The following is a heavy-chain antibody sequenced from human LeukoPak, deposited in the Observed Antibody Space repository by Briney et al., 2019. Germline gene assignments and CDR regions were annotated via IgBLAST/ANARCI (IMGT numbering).Heavy chain of an antibody. CDR2: GHHSGST. Sequence: SETLSLTCTVSGYSISRGYYWGWIRQPPGKGLEWIGSGHHSGSTYYKSFLKSRVTISLDTSKNQFSLKLRSVTAADTAVYYCASGSPAADYWGQGTLVTVSS. J-gene: IGHJ4*02. V-gene: IGHV4-38-2*02. CDR1: GYSISRGYY. D-gene: IGHD6-25*01. CDR3: ASGSPAADY.